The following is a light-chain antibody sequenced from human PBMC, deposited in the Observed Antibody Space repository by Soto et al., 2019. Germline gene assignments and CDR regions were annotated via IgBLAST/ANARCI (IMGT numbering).Light chain of an antibody. J-gene: IGLJ2*01. Sequence: QSVLTQPPSVSGATGQRVVVTCNGTAFNVGEGFDVYWYQQLPGTAPKLLIYNNNRRPSGVPERFSGSRSETSASLAIDGLQAEDEAHYYCQSYDSSLSGVVFGGGTKLTVL. CDR1: AFNVGEGFD. CDR2: NNN. V-gene: IGLV1-40*01. CDR3: QSYDSSLSGVV.